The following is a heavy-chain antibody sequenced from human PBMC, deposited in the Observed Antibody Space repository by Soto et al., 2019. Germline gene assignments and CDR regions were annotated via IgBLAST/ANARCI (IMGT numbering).Heavy chain of an antibody. CDR2: IYYSGST. V-gene: IGHV4-59*08. CDR1: GGSISSYY. J-gene: IGHJ6*02. D-gene: IGHD2-2*01. CDR3: ERLAGYFSTNGCHGDYAMDV. Sequence: SETLSLTCTVSGGSISSYYWSWIRQPPGKGLEWIGYIYYSGSTDYNPSLKSRVTISVDTSKNQFSLRLTSVTAADTAVYYCERLAGYFSTNGCHGDYAMDVWGQGTTVTVSS.